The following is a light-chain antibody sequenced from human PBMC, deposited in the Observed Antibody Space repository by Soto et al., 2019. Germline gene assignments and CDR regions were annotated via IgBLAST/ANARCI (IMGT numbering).Light chain of an antibody. CDR3: QQYGSSPHT. Sequence: EIVLTQSPGTLSLSPGERATLSCRASQSVSSSYLAWYQHKPGQAPRLLIYGASSRATGIPDRFSGSGSRKDFTLTISRLEPEDFAVYFCQQYGSSPHTFGQGTKLEIK. J-gene: IGKJ2*01. CDR1: QSVSSSY. V-gene: IGKV3-20*01. CDR2: GAS.